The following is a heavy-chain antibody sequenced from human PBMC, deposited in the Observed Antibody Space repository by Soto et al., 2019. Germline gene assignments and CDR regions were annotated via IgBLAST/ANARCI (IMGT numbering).Heavy chain of an antibody. CDR3: GRDDGHGSDCDLGY. D-gene: IGHD3-10*01. CDR2: ILHDGTNR. CDR1: GFTFSNYI. J-gene: IGHJ4*02. Sequence: QVQLVESGGGVVQPGGSLRLSCAASGFTFSNYILHWVRQAPGKGLEWVAMILHDGTNRSYADSVKGRFTISIDSSKSTLYLQVDSLRTEDTAVYYCGRDDGHGSDCDLGYWGQGTLVTVSS. V-gene: IGHV3-30-3*01.